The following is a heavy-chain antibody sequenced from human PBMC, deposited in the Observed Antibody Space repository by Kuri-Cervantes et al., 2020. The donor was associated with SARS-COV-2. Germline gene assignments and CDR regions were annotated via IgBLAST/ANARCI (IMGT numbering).Heavy chain of an antibody. J-gene: IGHJ6*03. D-gene: IGHD6-6*01. CDR1: RFTIGNYA. CDR2: ISGSGGST. CDR3: AKVRGSSSSRYYHYYMDV. V-gene: IGHV3-23*01. Sequence: GESLKISCTASRFTIGNYAMTWFRQAPGKRLEWVSAISGSGGSTYYADSVKGRFTISRDNSKNTLYLQMNSLRAEDTAVYYCAKVRGSSSSRYYHYYMDVWGKGTTVTVSS.